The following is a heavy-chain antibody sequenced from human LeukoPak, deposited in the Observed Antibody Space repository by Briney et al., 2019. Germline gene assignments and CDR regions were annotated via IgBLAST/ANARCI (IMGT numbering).Heavy chain of an antibody. CDR3: ARVGATRNYYYYGMDV. J-gene: IGHJ6*02. V-gene: IGHV4-59*08. CDR1: GGSISSYY. CDR2: IYYSGST. Sequence: SETLSLTCTVSGGSISSYYWSWIRQPPGKGLEWIGYIYYSGSTNYNPSLKSRVTISVDTSKNQSSLKLSSVTAADTAVYYCARVGATRNYYYYGMDVWGQGTTVTVSS. D-gene: IGHD1-26*01.